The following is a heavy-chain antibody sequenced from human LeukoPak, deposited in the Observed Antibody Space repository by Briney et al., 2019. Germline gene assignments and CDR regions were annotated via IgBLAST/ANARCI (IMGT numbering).Heavy chain of an antibody. CDR2: IGSDGAYT. D-gene: IGHD6-13*01. CDR3: VRDGQQLAFDK. J-gene: IGHJ4*02. Sequence: GGSLRLSCAPSGFTSSNYWMHSARHTPEKGLVGVSRIGSDGAYTSSADSVKGRFTMSRDNAKNTLYLQMNSLRVEDTAVYYCVRDGQQLAFDKWGQGTLVTVSS. CDR1: GFTSSNYW. V-gene: IGHV3-74*01.